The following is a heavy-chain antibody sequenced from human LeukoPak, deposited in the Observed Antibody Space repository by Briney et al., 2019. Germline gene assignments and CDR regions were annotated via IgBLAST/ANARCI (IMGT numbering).Heavy chain of an antibody. V-gene: IGHV3-7*05. CDR3: ARDYNWYFDL. D-gene: IGHD3-10*01. J-gene: IGHJ2*01. CDR2: IKQDGSQR. CDR1: GFTFSSYW. Sequence: GGSLRLSCAASGFTFSSYWMSWVRQAPGKGLEWVANIKQDGSQRYYVDSVKGRFTISRDNAKNSLYLQMSSLRAEDTAVYHCARDYNWYFDLWGRGTLVTVSS.